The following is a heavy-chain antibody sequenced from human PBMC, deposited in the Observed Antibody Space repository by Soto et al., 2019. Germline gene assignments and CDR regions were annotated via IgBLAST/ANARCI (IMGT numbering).Heavy chain of an antibody. CDR2: ISSNGGST. Sequence: PGGSLRLSCAASGFTFSSYAMHWVRQAPGKGLEYVSAISSNGGSTYYANSVKGRFTISRDNSKNTLYLQMGSLRAEDMAVYYCARDDAAGFYYYIDVWGKGTTVTVSS. J-gene: IGHJ6*03. CDR1: GFTFSSYA. CDR3: ARDDAAGFYYYIDV. D-gene: IGHD6-13*01. V-gene: IGHV3-64*01.